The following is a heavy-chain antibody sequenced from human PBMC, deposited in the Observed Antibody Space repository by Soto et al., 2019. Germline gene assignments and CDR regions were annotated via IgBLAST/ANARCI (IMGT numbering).Heavy chain of an antibody. D-gene: IGHD6-13*01. CDR2: TYYRSKWYN. J-gene: IGHJ6*02. V-gene: IGHV6-1*01. CDR3: ARGYSSSWYGGYYYYGMDV. CDR1: GGSVSSNSAA. Sequence: XQTLSLTCAISGGSVSSNSAAWNWIRQSPSRGLEWLGRTYYRSKWYNDYAVSVKSRITINPDTSKNQFSLQLNSVTPEDTAVYYCARGYSSSWYGGYYYYGMDVWGQGTTVTVSS.